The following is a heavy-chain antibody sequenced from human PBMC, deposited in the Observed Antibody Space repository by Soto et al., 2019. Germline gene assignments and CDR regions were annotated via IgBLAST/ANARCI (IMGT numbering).Heavy chain of an antibody. V-gene: IGHV3-15*01. Sequence: EVQLVESGGGLVNPGGSLRLSCAASGFTFNNAWMSWVRQAPGKGLEWVGRIKSNTDDGTADYAAPVNGRFTVSRDDSKNTVYLQMNSLKTEDTAVYYCATDLKTGTERGKFDYWGQGTLVTVSS. CDR2: IKSNTDDGTA. D-gene: IGHD1-1*01. CDR1: GFTFNNAW. J-gene: IGHJ4*02. CDR3: ATDLKTGTERGKFDY.